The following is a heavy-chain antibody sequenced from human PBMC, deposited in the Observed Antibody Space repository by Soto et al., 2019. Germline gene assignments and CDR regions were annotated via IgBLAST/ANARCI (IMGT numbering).Heavy chain of an antibody. Sequence: QVQLVESGGGVVQPRRSLRLSCAASGFTFSSYGMHWVRQAPGKGLEWVAVISYDGSNKYYADSVKGRFTISRDNSKNTLYLQMNSLRAEDTAVYYCAKVSGWPFDYWGQGTLVTVSS. J-gene: IGHJ4*02. CDR1: GFTFSSYG. D-gene: IGHD6-19*01. V-gene: IGHV3-30*18. CDR3: AKVSGWPFDY. CDR2: ISYDGSNK.